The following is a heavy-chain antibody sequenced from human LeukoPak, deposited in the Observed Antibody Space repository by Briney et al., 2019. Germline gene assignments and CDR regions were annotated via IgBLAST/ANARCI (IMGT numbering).Heavy chain of an antibody. CDR2: IIPIFGTA. CDR1: GGTFSSYA. CDR3: ARQDYGCQVQCWFDP. J-gene: IGHJ5*02. Sequence: SLKVSCKASGGTFSSYAISWVRQAPGQGLEWMGGIIPIFGTANYAQKFQGRVTITTDESTSTAYMELSSLRSEDTAVYYCARQDYGCQVQCWFDPWGQGTLVTVSS. V-gene: IGHV1-69*05. D-gene: IGHD4-17*01.